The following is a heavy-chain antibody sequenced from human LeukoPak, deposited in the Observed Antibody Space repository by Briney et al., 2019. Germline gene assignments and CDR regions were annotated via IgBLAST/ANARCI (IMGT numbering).Heavy chain of an antibody. J-gene: IGHJ3*02. CDR3: ASYSTSSGDALDI. CDR1: GYTFSGQY. CDR2: INPNSGDT. D-gene: IGHD6-6*01. Sequence: GASVKVSCKASGYTFSGQYIHWVRQSPGRGLESMGWINPNSGDTDYAQKFQGRVTMTRDTSISTAYIELSSLRSDDTAVYYCASYSTSSGDALDISGQGTMVTVSS. V-gene: IGHV1-2*02.